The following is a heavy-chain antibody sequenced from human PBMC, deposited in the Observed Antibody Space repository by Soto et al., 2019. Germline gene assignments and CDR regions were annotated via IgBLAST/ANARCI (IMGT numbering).Heavy chain of an antibody. CDR1: GFTFSTYS. V-gene: IGHV3-21*01. CDR3: AREQGAAAGTPLDYYGMDV. CDR2: ISSSSSYI. Sequence: GGSLRLSCAASGFTFSTYSMNWVRQAPGKGLEWVSSISSSSSYIYYADSVKGRFTISRDNAKNSLYLQMNSLRAEDTAVYYCAREQGAAAGTPLDYYGMDVWGQGTTVTVSS. J-gene: IGHJ6*02. D-gene: IGHD6-13*01.